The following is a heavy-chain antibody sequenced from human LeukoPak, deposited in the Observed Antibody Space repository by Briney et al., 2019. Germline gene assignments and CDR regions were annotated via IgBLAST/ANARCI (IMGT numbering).Heavy chain of an antibody. Sequence: ASVKVSCKASGYTFTYYYMHWVRQAPGQGLEWMGIINPSGGSTSYAQKFQGRVTMTRDTSTSTVYMELGSLRFEDTSVYYCARHGDGAENLQHWGQGTLVTVSS. J-gene: IGHJ1*01. CDR2: INPSGGST. CDR3: ARHGDGAENLQH. V-gene: IGHV1-46*01. CDR1: GYTFTYYY.